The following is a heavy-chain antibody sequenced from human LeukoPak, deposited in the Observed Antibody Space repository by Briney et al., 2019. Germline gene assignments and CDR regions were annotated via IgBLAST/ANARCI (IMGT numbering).Heavy chain of an antibody. CDR3: ARSYYYGSGRYFDY. CDR2: ISTNGGNT. Sequence: GGSLRLSCAASGFTFSNYAMHWVRQAPGKGLEYVSAISTNGGNTYYTNSLKDRFTITRDNSKNTLFLQMGSLRAEDMAVYYCARSYYYGSGRYFDYWGQGILVTVSS. CDR1: GFTFSNYA. D-gene: IGHD3-10*01. V-gene: IGHV3-64*01. J-gene: IGHJ4*02.